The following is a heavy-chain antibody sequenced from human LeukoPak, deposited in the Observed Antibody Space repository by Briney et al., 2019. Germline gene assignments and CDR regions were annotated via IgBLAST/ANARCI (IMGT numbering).Heavy chain of an antibody. D-gene: IGHD6-13*01. V-gene: IGHV3-21*01. CDR2: ISSSSSYI. J-gene: IGHJ4*02. CDR3: ARASSSWDRFDY. Sequence: GGSLRLSCAASGFTFSSYSMNWVRQAPGKGLEWVSSISSSSSYIYYADSVKGRFTISRDNAKNSLYLQMNSLRAEDTAVYYCARASSSWDRFDYWAQGTPVTVSS. CDR1: GFTFSSYS.